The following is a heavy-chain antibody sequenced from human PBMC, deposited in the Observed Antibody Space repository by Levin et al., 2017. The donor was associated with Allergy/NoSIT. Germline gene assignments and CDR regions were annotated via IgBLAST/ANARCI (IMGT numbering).Heavy chain of an antibody. CDR3: VRRQTALYYMDV. J-gene: IGHJ6*03. V-gene: IGHV5-51*01. Sequence: GESLKISCKGSGYSLTTFFIVWVRQMPGKGLEWMGMIYPGDSDTRYSPSFQGQVTISVDKSINTAYLQWSSLKASDTAVYYCVRRQTALYYMDVWGKGTAVTVSS. CDR1: GYSLTTFF. CDR2: IYPGDSDT. D-gene: IGHD5-18*01.